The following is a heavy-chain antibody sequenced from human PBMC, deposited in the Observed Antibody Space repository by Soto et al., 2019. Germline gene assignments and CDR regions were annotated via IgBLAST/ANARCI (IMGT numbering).Heavy chain of an antibody. Sequence: TSETLSLTCSVSGGSVTGGGYYWSWIRQLPGKGLEWIGYIYHTGSTFYNPSLKSRVTISLDTSKSQFSLKLTSVTAADTAMYYCARRPARSMFDSWGQGSPVTVSS. CDR3: ARRPARSMFDS. CDR2: IYHTGST. CDR1: GGSVTGGGYY. D-gene: IGHD6-6*01. J-gene: IGHJ4*02. V-gene: IGHV4-31*03.